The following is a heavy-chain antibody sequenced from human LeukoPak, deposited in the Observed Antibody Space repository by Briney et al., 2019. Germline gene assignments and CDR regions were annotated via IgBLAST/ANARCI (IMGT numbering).Heavy chain of an antibody. V-gene: IGHV4-30-2*01. CDR2: IYHSGST. CDR3: ARLTTNDWYFDL. Sequence: KTSETLSLTCAVSGGSISSGGYSWSWIRQPPGKGLEWIGYIYHSGSTYYNPSLKSRVTISVDRSKNQFSLNLSSVTAADTAVYYCARLTTNDWYFDLWGRGTLVTVSS. J-gene: IGHJ2*01. D-gene: IGHD2/OR15-2a*01. CDR1: GGSISSGGYS.